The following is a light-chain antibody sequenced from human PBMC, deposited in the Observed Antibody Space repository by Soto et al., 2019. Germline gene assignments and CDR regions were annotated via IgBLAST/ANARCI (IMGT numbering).Light chain of an antibody. CDR2: DAS. CDR1: QSVSSY. V-gene: IGKV3-11*01. Sequence: EIVLTQSPATLSLSPGERATLSCRASQSVSSYLAWYHQKPGQAPRLLIYDASNRATGIPARFSGSVSGTDFTLNISSLEPEDFAVYYCQQRSNWPATFGPGTIVDIK. J-gene: IGKJ3*01. CDR3: QQRSNWPAT.